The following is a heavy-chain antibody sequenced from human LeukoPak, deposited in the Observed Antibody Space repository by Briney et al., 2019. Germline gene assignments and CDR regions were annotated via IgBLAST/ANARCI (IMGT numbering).Heavy chain of an antibody. CDR2: IYYSGST. CDR1: GGSLSSYY. Sequence: SETLSLTCTVSGGSLSSYYWSWIRQPPGKGLEWIGYIYYSGSTNYNPSLKSRVTISVDTSKNQFSLKLSSGTAADTAVYYCARSAAPVLRFFNWFDPWGQGTLVTVSS. V-gene: IGHV4-59*01. J-gene: IGHJ5*02. D-gene: IGHD3-3*01. CDR3: ARSAAPVLRFFNWFDP.